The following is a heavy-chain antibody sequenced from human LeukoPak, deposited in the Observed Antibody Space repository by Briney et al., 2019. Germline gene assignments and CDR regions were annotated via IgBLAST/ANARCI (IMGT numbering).Heavy chain of an antibody. Sequence: PSETLSLTCTVAGFSISKGFYWGWVRQPPGKGLEFVAPIYYDGTSHYNPSLKSRVTISVDTSKNQFSLKLSSVTAADTAVYYCARGPTGYNYYYYMDVWGKGTTVTVSS. V-gene: IGHV4-38-2*02. CDR1: GFSISKGFY. CDR3: ARGPTGYNYYYYMDV. J-gene: IGHJ6*03. CDR2: IYYDGTS.